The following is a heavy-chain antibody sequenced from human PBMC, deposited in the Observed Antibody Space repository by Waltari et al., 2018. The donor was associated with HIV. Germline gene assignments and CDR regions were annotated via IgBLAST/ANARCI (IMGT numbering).Heavy chain of an antibody. Sequence: EVQLVESGGGLVQPGGSLRLSCAASGFTFSSYSMNWVRQAPGKGLEWVSYISSSRSTIYYADSVKGRFTISRDNAKNSLYLQMNSLRAEDTAVYYCARWQLPPYDYDSSGYYHYYYYGMDVWGQGTTVTVSS. J-gene: IGHJ6*02. D-gene: IGHD3-22*01. CDR2: ISSSRSTI. CDR3: ARWQLPPYDYDSSGYYHYYYYGMDV. CDR1: GFTFSSYS. V-gene: IGHV3-48*04.